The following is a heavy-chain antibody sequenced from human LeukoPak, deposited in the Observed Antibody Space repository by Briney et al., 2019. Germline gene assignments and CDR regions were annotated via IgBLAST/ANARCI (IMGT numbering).Heavy chain of an antibody. D-gene: IGHD2-2*02. CDR1: GGSISSYY. Sequence: PSETLSLTCTVSGGSISSYYWSWIRQPPGKGLEWIGYIYYSGSTNYNPSLKSRVTISVDTSKNQFSLKLSSVTAADTAVYYCARRDLDCSSTSCSTHFQHWGQGTLVTVSS. CDR2: IYYSGST. CDR3: ARRDLDCSSTSCSTHFQH. J-gene: IGHJ1*01. V-gene: IGHV4-59*01.